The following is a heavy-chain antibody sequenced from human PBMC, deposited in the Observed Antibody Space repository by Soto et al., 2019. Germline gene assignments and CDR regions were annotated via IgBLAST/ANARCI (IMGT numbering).Heavy chain of an antibody. CDR1: GGSFSGYY. CDR3: ASEGYCSSTNCYTGWSSS. CDR2: INHSGST. Sequence: QVQLQQWGAGLLKPSETLSLTSAVYGGSFSGYYWSWIRQPPGKGLEWIGEINHSGSTNYNPSLKSRVTISVDTSKNQFSLKLSSVTATDTAVYYCASEGYCSSTNCYTGWSSSWGQGTLVTVSS. V-gene: IGHV4-34*01. D-gene: IGHD2-2*02. J-gene: IGHJ4*02.